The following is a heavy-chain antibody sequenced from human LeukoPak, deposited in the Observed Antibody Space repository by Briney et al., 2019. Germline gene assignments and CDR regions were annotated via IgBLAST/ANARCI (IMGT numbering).Heavy chain of an antibody. D-gene: IGHD3-9*01. J-gene: IGHJ4*02. V-gene: IGHV4-34*01. CDR3: ARGRLRYFDWLLSPDFDY. CDR1: GGSFSGYY. Sequence: SETLSLTCAVYGGSFSGYYWSWIRQPPGKGLEWIGEINHSGSTNYNPSLKSQVTISVDTSKNQFSLKLSSVTAADTAVYYCARGRLRYFDWLLSPDFDYWGQGTLVTVSS. CDR2: INHSGST.